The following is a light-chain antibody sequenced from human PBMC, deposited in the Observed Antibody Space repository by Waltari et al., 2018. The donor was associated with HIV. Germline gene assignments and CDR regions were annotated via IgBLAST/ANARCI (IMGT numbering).Light chain of an antibody. Sequence: SHALTQAPSVSVSPGQTARITCSGEMLSAQPGYLYQQRPGQAPVLLIYRDKERSPGIPPRFSGSSSGTSITLTISGVQAEDEADYYCQSADSRGVHKFFGGGTKLTVL. CDR2: RDK. V-gene: IGLV3-25*03. CDR1: MLSAQP. J-gene: IGLJ2*01. CDR3: QSADSRGVHKF.